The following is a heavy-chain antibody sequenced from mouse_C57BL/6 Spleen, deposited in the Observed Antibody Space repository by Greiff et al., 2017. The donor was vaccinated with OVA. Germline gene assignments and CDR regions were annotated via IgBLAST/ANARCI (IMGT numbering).Heavy chain of an antibody. V-gene: IGHV1-81*01. CDR1: GYTFTRYG. J-gene: IGHJ3*01. CDR3: ARRGDSWFAY. Sequence: VKLQESGAELARPGASVKLSCKASGYTFTRYGISWVKQRTGQGLEWIGEIYPRSGNTYYNEKFKGKATLTADKSSSTAYMELRSLTSADSAVYFCARRGDSWFAYWGQGTLVTVSA. CDR2: IYPRSGNT. D-gene: IGHD2-13*01.